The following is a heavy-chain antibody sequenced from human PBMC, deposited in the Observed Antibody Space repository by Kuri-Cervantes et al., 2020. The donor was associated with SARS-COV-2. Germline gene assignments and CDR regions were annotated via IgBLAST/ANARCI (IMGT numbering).Heavy chain of an antibody. CDR2: IYYSGST. V-gene: IGHV4-39*07. J-gene: IGHJ6*03. CDR3: ARDLGEGHYMDV. Sequence: SETLSLTCTVSGGSISSSSYYWGWIRQPPGKGLEWIGSIYYSGSTYYNPSLKSRVTISVDTSKNQFSLKLSSVTAADTAVYYCARDLGEGHYMDVWGKGTTVTVSS. CDR1: GGSISSSSYY.